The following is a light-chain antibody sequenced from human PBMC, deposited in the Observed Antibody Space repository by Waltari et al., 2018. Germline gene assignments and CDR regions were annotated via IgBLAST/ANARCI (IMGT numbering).Light chain of an antibody. CDR1: AGALTSGNY. J-gene: IGLJ3*02. V-gene: IGLV7-43*01. CDR2: STT. Sequence: QTVVTPEPSLTVYPGGAVTLTFASSAGALTSGNYPNWIQQKPAQVPRSLIHSTTNRHPWTPARFSGAPLGGKAALTLSGVQAEDEAEYYCLLYDGSEQVFGGGTKLTVL. CDR3: LLYDGSEQV.